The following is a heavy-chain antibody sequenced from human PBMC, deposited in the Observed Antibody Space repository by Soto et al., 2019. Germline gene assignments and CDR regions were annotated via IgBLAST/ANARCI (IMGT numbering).Heavy chain of an antibody. D-gene: IGHD2-21*02. CDR1: GFTFSSYG. Sequence: QVQLVESGGGVVQPGRSLRLSCAASGFTFSSYGMHWVRQAPGKGLEWVAVIWYDGSNKYYADSVKGRFTISRDNSKNTLYLQMNSLGAEDTAVYYCARDFEAYCGGDCYPPFDYWGQGTLVTVSS. V-gene: IGHV3-33*01. J-gene: IGHJ4*02. CDR3: ARDFEAYCGGDCYPPFDY. CDR2: IWYDGSNK.